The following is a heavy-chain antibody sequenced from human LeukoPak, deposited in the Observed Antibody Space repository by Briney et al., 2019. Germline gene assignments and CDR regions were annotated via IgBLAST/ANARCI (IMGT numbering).Heavy chain of an antibody. CDR2: IKSKTDGGTT. CDR1: GFTFSSHW. CDR3: ISTGSGAWG. J-gene: IGHJ1*01. Sequence: GGSLRLSCAASGFTFSSHWMHWVRQAPGKGLEWVGRIKSKTDGGTTDYAAPVKGRFTISRDDSKNTLYLQMNSLKNEDTAVYYCISTGSGAWGWGQGILVTVSS. D-gene: IGHD2-8*02. V-gene: IGHV3-15*01.